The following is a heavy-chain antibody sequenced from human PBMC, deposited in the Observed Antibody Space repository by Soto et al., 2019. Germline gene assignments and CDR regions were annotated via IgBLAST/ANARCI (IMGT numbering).Heavy chain of an antibody. D-gene: IGHD2-21*02. CDR1: GSTFTSYG. J-gene: IGHJ4*02. Sequence: QVQLVQSGAEVKKPGASVKVSCKASGSTFTSYGISWVRQGPGQGLAYMRWISSYNGNTNYAQNLQGRVTMTTDTSTRTDYTDLRSLRSDDTVVYYCARGGSNTAEAYWCQGTLGTVSS. CDR3: ARGGSNTAEAY. CDR2: ISSYNGNT. V-gene: IGHV1-18*01.